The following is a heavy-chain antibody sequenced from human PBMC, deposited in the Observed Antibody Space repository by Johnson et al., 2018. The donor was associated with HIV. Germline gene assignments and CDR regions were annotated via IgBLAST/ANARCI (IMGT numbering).Heavy chain of an antibody. CDR1: GFTFDDYG. J-gene: IGHJ3*02. CDR2: IKSKTDGGTT. V-gene: IGHV3-15*05. D-gene: IGHD6-13*01. CDR3: STGFSSWAFDI. Sequence: VQLVESGGGVVRPGGSLRLSCAASGFTFDDYGMSWVRQAPGKGLEWVSGIKSKTDGGTTDYAAPVKGKFSISRDDSKNTLYLQMNSLKTEDTAVYYCSTGFSSWAFDIWGQGTMVTVSS.